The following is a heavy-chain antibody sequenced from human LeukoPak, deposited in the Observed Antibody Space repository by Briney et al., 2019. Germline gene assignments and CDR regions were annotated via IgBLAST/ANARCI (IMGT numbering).Heavy chain of an antibody. CDR3: ARDPIPGDQYSSGWYGEDAFDI. V-gene: IGHV3-21*01. CDR2: ISSSSSYI. D-gene: IGHD6-19*01. CDR1: GFTFSSYS. Sequence: GGSLRLSCAASGFTFSSYSMNWVRQAPGKGLEWVSSISSSSSYIYYADSVKGRFTISRDNSKNTLYLQMNSLRAEDTAVYYCARDPIPGDQYSSGWYGEDAFDIWGQGTMVTVSS. J-gene: IGHJ3*02.